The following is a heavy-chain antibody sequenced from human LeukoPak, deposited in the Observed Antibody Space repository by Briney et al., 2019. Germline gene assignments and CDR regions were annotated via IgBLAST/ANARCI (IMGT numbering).Heavy chain of an antibody. CDR2: LNPNSGDT. Sequence: ATVKVSCKASGYTSTDYYMHWVPQAPGQGLEWMGWLNPNSGDTNYAQKFQGRVSMTRDTSISTAYMDLSDLRSDDTAVYYCARGRNIEMTTMSGGSDYWGQGTLVTVSS. CDR1: GYTSTDYY. D-gene: IGHD5-24*01. CDR3: ARGRNIEMTTMSGGSDY. J-gene: IGHJ4*02. V-gene: IGHV1-2*02.